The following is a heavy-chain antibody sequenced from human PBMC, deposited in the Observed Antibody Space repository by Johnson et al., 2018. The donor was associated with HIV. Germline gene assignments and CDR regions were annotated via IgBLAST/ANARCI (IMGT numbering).Heavy chain of an antibody. CDR1: GFTFSSYA. CDR2: ISYDGSNK. V-gene: IGHV3-30-3*01. Sequence: QVQLVESGGRVVRPGRSLRLSCAASGFTFSSYAMHWVRQAPGKGLEWVAVISYDGSNKYYADSVKGRFTISRDNSKNTLYVQMNSLRAEDTALYYCAREPGSSSRLGAFDIWGQGTMVTVSS. D-gene: IGHD6-13*01. J-gene: IGHJ3*02. CDR3: AREPGSSSRLGAFDI.